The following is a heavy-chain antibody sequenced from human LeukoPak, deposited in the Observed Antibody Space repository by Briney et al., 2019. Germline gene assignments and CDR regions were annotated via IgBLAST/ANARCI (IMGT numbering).Heavy chain of an antibody. CDR2: INHSGST. D-gene: IGHD5-12*01. Sequence: SETLSLTCAVYGGSFSGYYWSWIRQPPGKGLEWIGEINHSGSTNYNPSLKSRVTISVDTSKNQFSLNLSSVAAADAAVYYCARDLGYSGFDWAPWGQGTLVTVSS. CDR1: GGSFSGYY. CDR3: ARDLGYSGFDWAP. V-gene: IGHV4-34*01. J-gene: IGHJ5*02.